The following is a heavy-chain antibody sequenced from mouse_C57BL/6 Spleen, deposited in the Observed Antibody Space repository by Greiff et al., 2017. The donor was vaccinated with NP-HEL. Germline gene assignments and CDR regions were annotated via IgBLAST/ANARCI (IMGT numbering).Heavy chain of an antibody. Sequence: EVQLQQSGPVLVKPGASVKMSCKASGYTFTDYYMNWVKQSHGKSLEWSGVINPYNGGTSYNQKFKGKATLTVDKSSSTAYMELNSLTSEDSAVYYCARGIYDGYFFDYWGQGTTLTVSS. D-gene: IGHD2-3*01. V-gene: IGHV1-19*01. J-gene: IGHJ2*01. CDR1: GYTFTDYY. CDR2: INPYNGGT. CDR3: ARGIYDGYFFDY.